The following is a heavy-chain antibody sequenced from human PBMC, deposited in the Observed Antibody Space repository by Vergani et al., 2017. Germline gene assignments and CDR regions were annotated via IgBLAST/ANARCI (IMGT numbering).Heavy chain of an antibody. J-gene: IGHJ4*02. Sequence: EVQLVESGGGLVQPGGSLRLSCAASGFTFSSYWMSWVRQAPGKGLEWVANIKQDGSEKYYVDSVKGRFTISRDNAKNSLYLQMNSLRAEDTAVYYCARDFMGYDYGDYSLGYWGQGTLVTVSS. V-gene: IGHV3-7*03. CDR3: ARDFMGYDYGDYSLGY. CDR2: IKQDGSEK. D-gene: IGHD4-17*01. CDR1: GFTFSSYW.